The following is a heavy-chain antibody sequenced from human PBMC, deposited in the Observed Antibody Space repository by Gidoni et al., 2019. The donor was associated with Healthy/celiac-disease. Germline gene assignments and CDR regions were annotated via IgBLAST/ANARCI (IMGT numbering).Heavy chain of an antibody. CDR1: GFTFDDYA. D-gene: IGHD1-26*01. J-gene: IGHJ4*02. CDR3: AKDKAEWELLYLDY. Sequence: EVQLVESGGGLVQPGRSLRLSCAASGFTFDDYAMHWARQAPGKGLAWVSGIGWNSGSIGYADSVKGRFTISRDNAQNSLYLQMNSLRAEDTALYYCAKDKAEWELLYLDYWGQGTLVTVSS. CDR2: IGWNSGSI. V-gene: IGHV3-9*01.